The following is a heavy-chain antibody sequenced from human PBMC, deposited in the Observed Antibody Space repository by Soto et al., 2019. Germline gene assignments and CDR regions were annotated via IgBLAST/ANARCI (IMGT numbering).Heavy chain of an antibody. CDR2: ISGSGGST. Sequence: GGSLRLSCAASGFTFSSYAMSWVRQAPGKGLEWVSAISGSGGSTYYADSVKGRFTISRDNSKNTLYLQMNSLRAEDTAVYYCAKSPDPGKAVAGTPYYFDYWGQGTLVTVSS. V-gene: IGHV3-23*01. D-gene: IGHD6-19*01. J-gene: IGHJ4*02. CDR1: GFTFSSYA. CDR3: AKSPDPGKAVAGTPYYFDY.